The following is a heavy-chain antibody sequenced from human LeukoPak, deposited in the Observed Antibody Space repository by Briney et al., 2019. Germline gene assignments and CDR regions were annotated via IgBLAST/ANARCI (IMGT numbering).Heavy chain of an antibody. CDR1: GFTVSSNY. D-gene: IGHD4-17*01. CDR3: ARGGMTTVIY. J-gene: IGHJ4*02. V-gene: IGHV3-53*01. Sequence: PGGSLRLSYAASGFTVSSNYMSWVRQAPGKGLEWVSVIYSGGSTYYADSVKGRFTISRDNSKNTLYLQMNSLRAEDTAVYYCARGGMTTVIYWGQGTLVTVSS. CDR2: IYSGGST.